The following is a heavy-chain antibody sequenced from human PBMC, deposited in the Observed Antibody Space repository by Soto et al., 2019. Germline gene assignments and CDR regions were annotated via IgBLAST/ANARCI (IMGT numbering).Heavy chain of an antibody. CDR2: IGGYKGNT. CDR3: ALHPVDTGMPSGY. Sequence: QVQLVQSGAEVREPGASVKVSCKASGYTFTNYGVSWVRQAPGQGLEWMGWIGGYKGNTNYAQKLQGRVTLTTDTSTSTAYMELRSLRSADTAVYYCALHPVDTGMPSGYWGLGTLVTVSS. V-gene: IGHV1-18*01. D-gene: IGHD5-18*01. J-gene: IGHJ4*02. CDR1: GYTFTNYG.